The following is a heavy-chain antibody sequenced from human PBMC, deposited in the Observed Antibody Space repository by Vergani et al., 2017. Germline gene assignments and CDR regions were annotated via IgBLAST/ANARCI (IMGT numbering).Heavy chain of an antibody. D-gene: IGHD1-26*01. CDR2: IRYDGSNK. CDR3: AKDHGPYRKIDY. V-gene: IGHV3-30*02. CDR1: GFTFSSYG. Sequence: QVQLVESGGGVVQPGGSLRLSCAASGFTFSSYGMHWVRQAPGKGLEWVAFIRYDGSNKYYADSVKGRFTISIDNCKNTLYRQMNSLRAEDTAVYYCAKDHGPYRKIDYWGQGTLVTVSS. J-gene: IGHJ4*02.